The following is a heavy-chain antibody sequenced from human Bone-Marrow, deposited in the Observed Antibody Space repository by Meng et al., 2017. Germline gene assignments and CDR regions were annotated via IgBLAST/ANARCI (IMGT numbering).Heavy chain of an antibody. CDR3: ARGNCGGDCYPNTIDY. CDR1: GFTFSSYS. J-gene: IGHJ4*02. V-gene: IGHV3-21*01. CDR2: ISSSSYI. Sequence: GESLKISCAASGFTFSSYSMNWVRQAPGKGLEWVSSISSSSYIYYADSVKGRFTISRDNAKNSLYLQMNSLRAEDTAVYYCARGNCGGDCYPNTIDYWGQGTLVTVSS. D-gene: IGHD2-21*02.